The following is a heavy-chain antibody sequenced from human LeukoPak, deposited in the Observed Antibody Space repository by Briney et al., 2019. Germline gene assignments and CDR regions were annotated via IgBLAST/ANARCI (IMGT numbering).Heavy chain of an antibody. J-gene: IGHJ6*03. CDR3: ARPTHYDSSGAYMNV. D-gene: IGHD3-22*01. V-gene: IGHV4-39*01. CDR2: IYYSGST. CDR1: GGSISSSSYY. Sequence: ESGPGLVKPSETLSLTCTVSGGSISSSSYYWGWIRQPPGKGLEWIGTIYYSGSTFYNPSLKSRVNISGDTSKNQFSLKVISVTAADTAVYYCARPTHYDSSGAYMNVWGRGTTVTVSS.